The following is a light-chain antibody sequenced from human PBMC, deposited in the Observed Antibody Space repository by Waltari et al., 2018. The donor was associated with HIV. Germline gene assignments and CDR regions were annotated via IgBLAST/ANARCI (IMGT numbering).Light chain of an antibody. CDR3: SSYAPLNNFYIC. V-gene: IGLV2-8*01. Sequence: SPLTQPPSASGSPGQPVTISCSGTSSDIGSYDSVSWYHQRPGKAPKLVIFEVNKRPSGVPAGFSGSKSGNTASLTVSGLQPEDEGDYDCSSYAPLNNFYICFGGGTKLTVL. CDR2: EVN. J-gene: IGLJ2*01. CDR1: SSDIGSYDS.